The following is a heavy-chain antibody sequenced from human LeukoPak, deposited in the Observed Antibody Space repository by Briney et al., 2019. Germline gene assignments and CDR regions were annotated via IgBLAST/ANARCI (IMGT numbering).Heavy chain of an antibody. CDR2: IKQDGSEK. D-gene: IGHD5-12*01. Sequence: PGGSLRLSCAASGFTFSSYWMSWVRQAPGKGLEWVANIKQDGSEKYYVDSVKGRFTISGDNAKNSLYLQMNSLRAEDTAVHYCARDPGVATIAYYYYYGMDVWGQGTTVTVSS. CDR3: ARDPGVATIAYYYYYGMDV. J-gene: IGHJ6*02. V-gene: IGHV3-7*01. CDR1: GFTFSSYW.